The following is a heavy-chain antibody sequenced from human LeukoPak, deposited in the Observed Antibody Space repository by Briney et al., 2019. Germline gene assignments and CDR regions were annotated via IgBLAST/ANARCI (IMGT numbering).Heavy chain of an antibody. CDR1: GFTFSSYG. V-gene: IGHV3-30*02. CDR2: IRNDGSNK. Sequence: PGGSLRLSCAASGFTFSSYGMHWVRQAPGKGLEWVAFIRNDGSNKYYADSVKGRFTISRDNSKNTLYLQMNSLRAEDTAVYYCARGGYDSSGPYFDYWGQGTLVTVSS. CDR3: ARGGYDSSGPYFDY. J-gene: IGHJ4*02. D-gene: IGHD3-22*01.